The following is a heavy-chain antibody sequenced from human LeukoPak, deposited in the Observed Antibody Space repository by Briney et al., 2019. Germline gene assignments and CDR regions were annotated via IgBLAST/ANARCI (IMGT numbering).Heavy chain of an antibody. CDR1: GLSLSEYG. Sequence: GRSLRLSCVGSGLSLSEYGIHWIRQAPGKGLEWVAVVSYDGGQKYYADSVKGRFTISRDTSSDTVSLEMNSLRVEDTAVYYCARDRINMMVMGHDSGLDFWGQGTLVTVSS. CDR2: VSYDGGQK. D-gene: IGHD3-22*01. V-gene: IGHV3-30*03. CDR3: ARDRINMMVMGHDSGLDF. J-gene: IGHJ4*02.